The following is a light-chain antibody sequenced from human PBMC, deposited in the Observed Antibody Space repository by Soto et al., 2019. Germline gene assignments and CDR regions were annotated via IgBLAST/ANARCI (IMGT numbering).Light chain of an antibody. CDR2: LXS. Sequence: IFVTHSAVPLSVTSGEPASLPXRPGQSHLRSNGYNYLDCXLQKRRXPPTXXXSLXSNRSWGGPDSLSGSGSGTDFTLKISRVEASDSGLYYCMLTLQFTRTFGQGTNVDI. CDR3: MLTLQFTRT. J-gene: IGKJ1*01. CDR1: QSHLRSNGYNY. V-gene: IGKV2-28*01.